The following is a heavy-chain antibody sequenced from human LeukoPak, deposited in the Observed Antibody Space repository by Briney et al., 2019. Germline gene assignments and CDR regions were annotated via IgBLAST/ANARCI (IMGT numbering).Heavy chain of an antibody. D-gene: IGHD3-22*01. CDR2: INEDGNEK. CDR3: ARESPYYDSSGYGY. CDR1: GLTFRRQW. J-gene: IGHJ4*02. V-gene: IGHV3-7*01. Sequence: GGSLRLSCAASGLTFRRQWMTWVRQAPGKGLEWVANINEDGNEKNYVDSVKGRFTISRDNAKNTLYLQMNSLRAEDTAVYHCARESPYYDSSGYGYWGQGTLVTVSS.